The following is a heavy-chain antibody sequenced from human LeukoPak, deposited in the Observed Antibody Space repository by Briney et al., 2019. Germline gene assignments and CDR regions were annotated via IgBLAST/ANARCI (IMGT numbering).Heavy chain of an antibody. CDR2: IGLSGGTT. Sequence: VGSLRLSCAASGFTFSSYWMSWVRQAPGKGLEWVSRIGLSGGTTYNADSVKGRFTISRDNSKNTLYLQMNSLRAEDTAVYYCASWNYVDYWGQGTLVTVSS. D-gene: IGHD6-13*01. CDR1: GFTFSSYW. V-gene: IGHV3-23*01. J-gene: IGHJ4*02. CDR3: ASWNYVDY.